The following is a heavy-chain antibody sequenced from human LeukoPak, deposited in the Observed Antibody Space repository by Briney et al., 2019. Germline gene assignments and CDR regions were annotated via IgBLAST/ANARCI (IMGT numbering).Heavy chain of an antibody. CDR1: GGSISSGGYY. J-gene: IGHJ4*02. CDR2: IYYSGST. V-gene: IGHV4-31*03. CDR3: AREYCSGASCYFDY. Sequence: PSESLSLTCTVSGGSISSGGYYWSWIRQHPGKGLEWIGYIYYSGSTYYNPSLRSRVTISAVTSKNQFSLKLSSVTAADTAVYFCAREYCSGASCYFDYWGQGTLVTVSS. D-gene: IGHD2-15*01.